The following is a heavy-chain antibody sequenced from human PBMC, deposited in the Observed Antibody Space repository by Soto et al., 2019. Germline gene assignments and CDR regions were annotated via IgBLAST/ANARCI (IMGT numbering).Heavy chain of an antibody. V-gene: IGHV4-30-4*01. CDR3: ATMGTPATGLYVFDY. D-gene: IGHD2-15*01. CDR2: ISYSGST. CDR1: GGSISSGNYY. J-gene: IGHJ4*02. Sequence: QVQLQESGPGLVKPSQTLSLTCTVSGGSISSGNYYWSWIRQPPGKGLEWIGFISYSGSTYYGTSLKSRVTISVDTSKSQFSLNLSFVTAADTSVYYCATMGTPATGLYVFDYWGQGSLVTVSS.